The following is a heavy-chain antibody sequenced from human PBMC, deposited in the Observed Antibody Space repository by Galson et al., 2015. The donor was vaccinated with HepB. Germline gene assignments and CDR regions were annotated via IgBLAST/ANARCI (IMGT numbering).Heavy chain of an antibody. D-gene: IGHD6-13*01. CDR2: ISAYNGNT. Sequence: SVKVSCKASGYTFTSYGISWVRQAPGQGLEWMGWISAYNGNTNYAQKLQGRVTMTTDTSTSTAYMELRSLRSDDTAVYYCARERRGQLVPTPSDYWGQGTLVTVSS. V-gene: IGHV1-18*01. J-gene: IGHJ4*02. CDR3: ARERRGQLVPTPSDY. CDR1: GYTFTSYG.